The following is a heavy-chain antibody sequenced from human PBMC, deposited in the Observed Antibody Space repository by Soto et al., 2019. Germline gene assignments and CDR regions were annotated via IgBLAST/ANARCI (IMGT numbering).Heavy chain of an antibody. CDR1: GGSISSSSYY. D-gene: IGHD6-19*01. CDR2: IYYSGST. Sequence: SETLSLTCTVSGGSISSSSYYWGWIRQPPGKGLEWIGSIYYSGSTYYNPSLKSRVTISVDTSKNQFSLKLSSVTAADTAVYYCARHHIAVAGAFDIWGQGKMVTVSS. J-gene: IGHJ3*02. V-gene: IGHV4-39*01. CDR3: ARHHIAVAGAFDI.